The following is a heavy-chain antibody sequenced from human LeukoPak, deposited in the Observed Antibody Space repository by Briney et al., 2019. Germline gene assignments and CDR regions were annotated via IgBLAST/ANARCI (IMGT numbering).Heavy chain of an antibody. D-gene: IGHD2-8*01. CDR1: GFTFSSYS. Sequence: GGSLRLSCAASGFTFSSYSMNWVRQAPGKGLEWVSSISSSSSYIYYADSVKGRFTISRDNSKNTLYLQMNSLRAEDTAVYYCAKLMGVYYFDYWGQGTLVTVSS. CDR2: ISSSSSYI. V-gene: IGHV3-21*04. CDR3: AKLMGVYYFDY. J-gene: IGHJ4*02.